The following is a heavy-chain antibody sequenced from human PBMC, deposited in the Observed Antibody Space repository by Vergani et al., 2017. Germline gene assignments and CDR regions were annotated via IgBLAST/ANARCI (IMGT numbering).Heavy chain of an antibody. J-gene: IGHJ5*02. Sequence: QVQLLESGPGLLKPSETLSLTCSVSGYSITSGYYWVWIRQPPGRGREWIGSIYHTGRAYYNPSLKSRVTVSVDTSMNQVSLKLNSVTAADKAVYYCVRTVALWFGETKDGGWFDPWGQGTLVTVTS. CDR3: VRTVALWFGETKDGGWFDP. D-gene: IGHD3-10*01. V-gene: IGHV4-38-2*01. CDR2: IYHTGRA. CDR1: GYSITSGYY.